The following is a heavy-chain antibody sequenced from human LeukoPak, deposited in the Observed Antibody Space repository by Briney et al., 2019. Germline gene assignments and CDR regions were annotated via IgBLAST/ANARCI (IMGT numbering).Heavy chain of an antibody. V-gene: IGHV4-30-4*01. D-gene: IGHD3-16*02. J-gene: IGHJ4*02. CDR3: ASTRRYYDYVWGSYRLDY. Sequence: TSETLSLTCTVSGGSISSGDYYCSWIRQPPGKGLEWIGYIYYSGSTYYNPSLKSRVTISVDTSKNQFSLKLSSVTAADTAVYYCASTRRYYDYVWGSYRLDYWGQGTLVTVSS. CDR2: IYYSGST. CDR1: GGSISSGDYY.